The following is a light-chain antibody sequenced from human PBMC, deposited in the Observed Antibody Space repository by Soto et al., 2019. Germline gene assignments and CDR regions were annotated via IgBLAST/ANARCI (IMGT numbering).Light chain of an antibody. CDR3: QHYGKT. CDR2: KAS. Sequence: DIQMTQSPSTLSASVGVRVTITCRASQSISSWLAWYQQKPGKAPKLMIYKASSLESGVPSRFSGSGSGTEFTLTISSLQPDDFATYYCQHYGKTFGQGTKVDIK. V-gene: IGKV1-5*03. J-gene: IGKJ1*01. CDR1: QSISSW.